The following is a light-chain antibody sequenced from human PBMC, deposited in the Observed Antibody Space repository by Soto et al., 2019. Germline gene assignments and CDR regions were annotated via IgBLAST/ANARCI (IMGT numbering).Light chain of an antibody. Sequence: IQKTPVSSTLASSLRSQGPHTFRASQSISSWLAWYQQKPGKAPKLLIYKASSLESGVPSRFSGSGSGTEFTLTISSLQPDDFATYYCQQYNSYSWTFGQGTKVDI. CDR2: KAS. J-gene: IGKJ1*01. CDR1: QSISSW. V-gene: IGKV1-5*03. CDR3: QQYNSYSWT.